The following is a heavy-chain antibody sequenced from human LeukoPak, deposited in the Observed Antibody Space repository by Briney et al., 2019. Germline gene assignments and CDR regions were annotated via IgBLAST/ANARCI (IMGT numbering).Heavy chain of an antibody. CDR1: GYTFTSFH. CDR2: ISPTGSST. CDR3: ARDSLGSGWSHFDY. J-gene: IGHJ4*02. D-gene: IGHD6-19*01. Sequence: ASVKVSCKASGYTFTSFHMHWVRQAPGQGLEWMGMISPTGSSTTHAQKFQGRVTMTRDTSTSTVYMELSSLRSEDTAVYYCARDSLGSGWSHFDYWGQGTLVTVSS. V-gene: IGHV1-46*01.